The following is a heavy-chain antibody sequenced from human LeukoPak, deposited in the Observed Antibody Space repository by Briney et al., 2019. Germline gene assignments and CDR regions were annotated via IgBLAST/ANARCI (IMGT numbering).Heavy chain of an antibody. V-gene: IGHV4-30-4*08. D-gene: IGHD2-2*02. CDR1: GGSISSGDYY. CDR2: IYYSGST. J-gene: IGHJ4*02. Sequence: PSQTLSLTCTVSGGSISSGDYYWSWIRQRPGKGLEWIGYIYYSGSTYYNPSLKSRVTISVDTSKNQFSLKLSSVTAADTAVYYCARYCSSTSCYTNFDYWGQGTLVTVSS. CDR3: ARYCSSTSCYTNFDY.